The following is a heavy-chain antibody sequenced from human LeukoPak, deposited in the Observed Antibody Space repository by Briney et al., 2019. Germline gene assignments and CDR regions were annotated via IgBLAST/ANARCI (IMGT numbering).Heavy chain of an antibody. J-gene: IGHJ4*02. V-gene: IGHV1-46*01. Sequence: GSSVNVSCKASGYTFTSNYIHWMRQALGQGLEWMGMIYPRDGSTSYAQKFQGRVTVTRDTSTSTVHMELSGLRSEDTAVYYCARDQEGFDYWGQGTLVTVSS. CDR3: ARDQEGFDY. CDR1: GYTFTSNY. CDR2: IYPRDGST.